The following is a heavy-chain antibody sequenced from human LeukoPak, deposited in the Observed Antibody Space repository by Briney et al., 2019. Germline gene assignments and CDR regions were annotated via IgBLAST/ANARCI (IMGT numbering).Heavy chain of an antibody. CDR2: IYYSGST. CDR1: GGSLSSYY. CDR3: ATHHYDILTGYYTPTRFDP. V-gene: IGHV4-39*01. J-gene: IGHJ5*02. Sequence: SETLSLTCAVYGGSLSSYYWGWIRQPPGKGLEWIGSIYYSGSTYYNPSLKSRVTISVDTSKNQFSLKLSSVTAADTAVYYCATHHYDILTGYYTPTRFDPWGQGTLVTVSS. D-gene: IGHD3-9*01.